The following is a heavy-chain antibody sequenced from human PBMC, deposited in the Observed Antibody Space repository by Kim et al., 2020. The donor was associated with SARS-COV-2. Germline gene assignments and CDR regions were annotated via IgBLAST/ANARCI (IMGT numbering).Heavy chain of an antibody. Sequence: LSLTCAASGFAFNIYVMNWVRQTPGKGLEWVSTVRESGDTTYYADSVKGRFTISRDNSNNAVYLQMNSLRAEDTAVYYCTKDWQFDDWGQGTLVTVSS. CDR2: VRESGDTT. CDR1: GFAFNIYV. CDR3: TKDWQFDD. V-gene: IGHV3-23*01. J-gene: IGHJ4*02.